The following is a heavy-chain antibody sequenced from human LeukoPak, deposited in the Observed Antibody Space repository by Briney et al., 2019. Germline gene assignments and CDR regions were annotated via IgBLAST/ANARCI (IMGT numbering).Heavy chain of an antibody. CDR2: ISNSGDIR. CDR1: GFSFSDYE. D-gene: IGHD1-26*01. J-gene: IGHJ4*02. CDR3: AGGPQYSGSYGD. Sequence: GGSLRLSCVVSGFSFSDYEMAWVRQAPGMGLEWISYISNSGDIRRYADAVKGRFAISRDNAKSSVSLQMNSLRADDTGLYFCAGGPQYSGSYGDWGQGTLVTVSS. V-gene: IGHV3-48*03.